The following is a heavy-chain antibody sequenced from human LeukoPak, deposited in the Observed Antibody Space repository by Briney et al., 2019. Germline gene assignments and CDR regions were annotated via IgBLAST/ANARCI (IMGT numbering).Heavy chain of an antibody. D-gene: IGHD3-22*01. V-gene: IGHV3-30-3*01. CDR2: ISYDGSNK. CDR1: GFTFSSYA. J-gene: IGHJ4*02. CDR3: AREACPYRLCYYDSSGYSLNYYFDY. Sequence: GGSLRLSCAASGFTFSSYAMHWVRQAPGEGLEWVAVISYDGSNKYYADSVKGRFTISRDNSKNTLYPQMNSLRAEDTAVYYCAREACPYRLCYYDSSGYSLNYYFDYWGQGTLVTVSS.